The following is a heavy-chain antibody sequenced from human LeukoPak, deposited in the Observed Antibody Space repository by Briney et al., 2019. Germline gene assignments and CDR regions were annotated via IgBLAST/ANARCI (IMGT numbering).Heavy chain of an antibody. V-gene: IGHV4-39*01. D-gene: IGHD5-12*01. CDR1: GGSISSSSYY. J-gene: IGHJ4*02. CDR3: ARHLDIVATMGFDY. CDR2: IYYSGST. Sequence: SETLSLTCTVSGGSISSSSYYWGWIRQPPGKGLEWIGSIYYSGSTYYNPSLKSRVTISVDTSKNQFSLKLSSVTAADTAVYYCARHLDIVATMGFDYWGRGTLVTVSS.